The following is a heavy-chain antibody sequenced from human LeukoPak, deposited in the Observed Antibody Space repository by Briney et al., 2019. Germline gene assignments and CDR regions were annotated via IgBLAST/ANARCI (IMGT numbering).Heavy chain of an antibody. D-gene: IGHD3-10*01. CDR3: ARVNPPTYYYGSGSYYRHFDS. V-gene: IGHV4-34*01. CDR2: INHSGST. CDR1: GGSFSGYY. J-gene: IGHJ4*02. Sequence: PSETLSLTCAVYGGSFSGYYWSWIRQPPGKGLEWIGEINHSGSTNYNPSLKSRVTISVDTSKNQFSLKLSSVTAADTAVYYCARVNPPTYYYGSGSYYRHFDSWGQGTLVTVSS.